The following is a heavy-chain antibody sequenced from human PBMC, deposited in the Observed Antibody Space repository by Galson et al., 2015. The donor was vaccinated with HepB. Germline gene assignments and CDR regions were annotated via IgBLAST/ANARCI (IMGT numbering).Heavy chain of an antibody. J-gene: IGHJ6*02. D-gene: IGHD3-10*01. CDR3: ARSGGSGRFYGMDA. CDR1: GYTFTGYY. CDR2: INPNSGGT. Sequence: SVKVSCKASGYTFTGYYIHWVRQAPGQGLEWMGRINPNSGGTEYAQKFQGRVTMTRDTSIGTAYMELSRLRYDDTVVFYCARSGGSGRFYGMDAWGQGTTVTVSS. V-gene: IGHV1-2*05.